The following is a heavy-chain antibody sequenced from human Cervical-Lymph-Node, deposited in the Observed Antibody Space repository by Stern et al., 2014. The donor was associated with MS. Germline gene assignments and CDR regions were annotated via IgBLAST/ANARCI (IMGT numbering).Heavy chain of an antibody. D-gene: IGHD3-9*01. CDR1: GFEFSSYG. J-gene: IGHJ4*02. Sequence: VQLVQSGGGVVQPGRSLKLSCAASGFEFSSYGIHWVRQAPGKGLEWVAVIWYDGSKKFYAEFVKGRFTISRDNSKNTGYLQMNSLRAEDTAVYYCMGVNYDILTGYYSDYWGQGTLVTVSS. CDR2: IWYDGSKK. V-gene: IGHV3-33*01. CDR3: MGVNYDILTGYYSDY.